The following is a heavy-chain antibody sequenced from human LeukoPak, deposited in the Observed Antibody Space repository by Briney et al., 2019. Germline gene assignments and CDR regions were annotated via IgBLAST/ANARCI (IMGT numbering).Heavy chain of an antibody. J-gene: IGHJ3*02. CDR2: IYKSGST. D-gene: IGHD5/OR15-5a*01. Sequence: ETSETLSLTCTVSGDSINSSSNHWGWIRQPPGKELEWLGSIYKSGSTYYNPSLKSPVTISVDTSKNEISLKLSSVTAADTAVYYCARAPRSFYEAFDIWGQGTKVTVSS. CDR1: GDSINSSSNH. CDR3: ARAPRSFYEAFDI. V-gene: IGHV4-39*07.